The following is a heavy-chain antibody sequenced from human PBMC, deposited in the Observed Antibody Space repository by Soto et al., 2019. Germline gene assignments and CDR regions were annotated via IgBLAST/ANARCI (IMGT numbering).Heavy chain of an antibody. J-gene: IGHJ4*02. Sequence: EVQLLESGGGLVQPGGSLRLSCAASGFTFSSSAMSWVRQGPGKGLEWVSAISGSGGRTYYTESVKGRFTVARDNAKNTLYLQMNSLRAEDTAVDYWAREDPFAAVTSDPHFDYWGQGTLVTVSS. D-gene: IGHD4-17*01. CDR2: ISGSGGRT. CDR3: AREDPFAAVTSDPHFDY. CDR1: GFTFSSSA. V-gene: IGHV3-23*01.